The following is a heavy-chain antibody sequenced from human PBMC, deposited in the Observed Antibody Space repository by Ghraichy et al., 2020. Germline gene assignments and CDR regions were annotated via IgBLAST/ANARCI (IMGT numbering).Heavy chain of an antibody. Sequence: LSLTCAASGFTFSSYSMNWVRQAPGKGLEWVSYISSSSSTIYYADSVKGRFTISRDNAKNSLYLQMNSLRDEDTAVYYCASRDGFWSGHLLRYYYGMDVWGQGTTVTVSS. CDR1: GFTFSSYS. D-gene: IGHD3-3*01. CDR2: ISSSSSTI. CDR3: ASRDGFWSGHLLRYYYGMDV. V-gene: IGHV3-48*02. J-gene: IGHJ6*02.